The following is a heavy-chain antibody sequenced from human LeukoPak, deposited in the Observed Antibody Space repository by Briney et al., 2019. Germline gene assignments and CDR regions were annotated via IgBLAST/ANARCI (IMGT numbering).Heavy chain of an antibody. D-gene: IGHD5-12*01. V-gene: IGHV3-23*01. Sequence: GGSLRLSCAASGFTFSDYYMSWIRQAPGKGLEWVSAISGSGGSTYYADSVKGRFTISRDNSKNTLYLQMNSLRAEDTAVYYCAKGGGIVATPRTFDYWGQGTLVTVSS. CDR2: ISGSGGST. J-gene: IGHJ4*02. CDR1: GFTFSDYY. CDR3: AKGGGIVATPRTFDY.